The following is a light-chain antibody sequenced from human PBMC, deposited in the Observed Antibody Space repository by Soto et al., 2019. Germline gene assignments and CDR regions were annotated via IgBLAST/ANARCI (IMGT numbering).Light chain of an antibody. V-gene: IGKV3-15*01. CDR1: QSVNNN. CDR2: GAS. Sequence: EIIVTQSPATLSVSPGERATLSCRATQSVNNNLAWYQQKPGQAPRLLIYGASTRATGIPARFGGSGYGTECTLTISSLQSEDFAIYYCQQYNNWPLLTFGGGTKVEIK. J-gene: IGKJ4*01. CDR3: QQYNNWPLLT.